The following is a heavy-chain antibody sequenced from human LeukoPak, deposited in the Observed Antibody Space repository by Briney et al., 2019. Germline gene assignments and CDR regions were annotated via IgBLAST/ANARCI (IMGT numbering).Heavy chain of an antibody. CDR2: IWSDASDK. Sequence: PGGSLRLSCAASGFTFSHYGMHWVRQAPGTGLEWVAVIWSDASDKYYAKSVKGRFTISRDNSKNALYLQMSSLRAEDTAVYYCAKDAQRGFDYSNSLQYWGQGTLVTVSS. CDR1: GFTFSHYG. CDR3: AKDAQRGFDYSNSLQY. V-gene: IGHV3-33*06. D-gene: IGHD4-11*01. J-gene: IGHJ4*02.